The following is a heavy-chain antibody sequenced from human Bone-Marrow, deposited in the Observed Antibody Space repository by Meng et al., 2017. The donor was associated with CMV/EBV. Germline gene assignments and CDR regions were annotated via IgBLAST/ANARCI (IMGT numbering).Heavy chain of an antibody. D-gene: IGHD4-23*01. CDR1: GGSFNAYY. CDR2: INHSGST. CDR3: AKDTNGNLDY. J-gene: IGHJ4*02. V-gene: IGHV4-34*01. Sequence: SETLSLTCTVYGGSFNAYYYNWFRQAPGKGLEWIGEINHSGSTNYNPSLKSRVTISVDKSKNQFSLRLTSVTAADTAVYYCAKDTNGNLDYWGQGTLVTVSS.